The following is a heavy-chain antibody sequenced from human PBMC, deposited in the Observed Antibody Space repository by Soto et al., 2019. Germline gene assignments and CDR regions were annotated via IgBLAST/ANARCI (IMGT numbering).Heavy chain of an antibody. CDR3: AKGSRMWTPDY. CDR1: GYTFTDSA. D-gene: IGHD2-21*01. V-gene: IGHV1-3*01. Sequence: VKVSCKASGYTFTDSAIHWVRQAPGQSLELLGWIAPGNGNTEYSQKFQGRVTITRDTSATTAYMELSSLRSEDTAVYYCAKGSRMWTPDYWGQGTLVTVSS. J-gene: IGHJ4*02. CDR2: IAPGNGNT.